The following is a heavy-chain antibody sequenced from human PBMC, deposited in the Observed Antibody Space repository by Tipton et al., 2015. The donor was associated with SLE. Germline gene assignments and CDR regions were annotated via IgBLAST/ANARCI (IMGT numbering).Heavy chain of an antibody. CDR2: IHFTGST. V-gene: IGHV4-31*03. J-gene: IGHJ3*02. CDR3: AREDRINTERGVIMDAFDI. CDR1: GGSISNTYFF. D-gene: IGHD3-10*01. Sequence: TLSLTCTVSGGSISNTYFFWTWIRQRPGKGLEWIGNIHFTGSTYYNPALKSRLTISLDTSKNQFSLELSSVTAADTAVYYCAREDRINTERGVIMDAFDIWGQGTMVTVSS.